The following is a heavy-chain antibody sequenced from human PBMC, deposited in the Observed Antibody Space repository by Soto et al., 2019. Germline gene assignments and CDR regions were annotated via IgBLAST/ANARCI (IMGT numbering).Heavy chain of an antibody. J-gene: IGHJ4*02. Sequence: QLQLQESGPGLVKPSETLSLTCTVSGGSISSSSYYWGWIRQPPGKRLEWIGSIYYSGSTYYNPSLKSRVTISVDTSKNQFSLKLSSVTAADTAVYYCARRGRLAQYYFDYWGQGTLVTVSS. CDR1: GGSISSSSYY. CDR3: ARRGRLAQYYFDY. V-gene: IGHV4-39*01. CDR2: IYYSGST. D-gene: IGHD6-19*01.